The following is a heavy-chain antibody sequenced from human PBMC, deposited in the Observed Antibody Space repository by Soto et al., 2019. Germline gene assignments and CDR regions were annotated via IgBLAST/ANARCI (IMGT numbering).Heavy chain of an antibody. D-gene: IGHD1-1*01. V-gene: IGHV4-4*07. CDR1: GGSISSYH. J-gene: IGHJ4*02. Sequence: QVQQQESGPGLLKPLETLSLTCSVPGGSISSYHWSWIRQPAGKGLEWIGRMYSTGNTNYNPSLKSRVTVSIDTSKNQFFLRLNSVTAADSAVYYCAREFGDNWNDEAYWGQGTAVTVSS. CDR3: AREFGDNWNDEAY. CDR2: MYSTGNT.